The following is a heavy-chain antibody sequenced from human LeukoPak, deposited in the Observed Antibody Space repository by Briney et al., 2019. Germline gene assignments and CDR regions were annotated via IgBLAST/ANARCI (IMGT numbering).Heavy chain of an antibody. V-gene: IGHV4-59*12. J-gene: IGHJ4*02. CDR3: ASSTWKKTFDY. CDR1: GGSISSYY. D-gene: IGHD6-13*01. Sequence: PSETLSLTCTVSGGSISSYYWSWIRQPPGKGLEWIGYIYYSGSTNYNPSLKSRVTISVDTSKNQFSLKLSSVAAADTAVYYCASSTWKKTFDYWGQGALVTVSS. CDR2: IYYSGST.